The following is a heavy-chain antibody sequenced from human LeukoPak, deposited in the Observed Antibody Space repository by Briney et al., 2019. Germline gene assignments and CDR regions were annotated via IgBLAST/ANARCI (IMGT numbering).Heavy chain of an antibody. CDR1: GYTFTSYD. Sequence: GASVKVSCKASGYTFTSYDINWVRQATGQGLEWMGWMNPNSGNTGYAQKFQGRVTITRNTSISTAYMELSSLRSEDTAVYYCARGGRGGLMAASYYYMDVWGKGTTVTVSS. V-gene: IGHV1-8*03. J-gene: IGHJ6*03. D-gene: IGHD2-8*01. CDR3: ARGGRGGLMAASYYYMDV. CDR2: MNPNSGNT.